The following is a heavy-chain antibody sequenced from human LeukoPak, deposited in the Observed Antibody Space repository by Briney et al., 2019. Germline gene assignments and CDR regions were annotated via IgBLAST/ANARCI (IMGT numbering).Heavy chain of an antibody. J-gene: IGHJ3*01. Sequence: GGSLGLSCAASGFTFRSYAMSWVRQAPGKGLEWVSAISGSGGTTYFADSVRGRFTISRDNSKNTLYLQMNSLRAEDTAVYYCAKVSTYGDDYHDAFDVWGQGTMVTVSS. CDR1: GFTFRSYA. D-gene: IGHD4-17*01. CDR2: ISGSGGTT. V-gene: IGHV3-23*01. CDR3: AKVSTYGDDYHDAFDV.